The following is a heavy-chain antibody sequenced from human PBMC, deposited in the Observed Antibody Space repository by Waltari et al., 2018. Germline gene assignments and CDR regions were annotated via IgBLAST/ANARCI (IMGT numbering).Heavy chain of an antibody. CDR1: GFTFSSYA. Sequence: QVQLVESGGGVVQPGRSLRLSCAASGFTFSSYAIHWVRQAPGKGLEWVAVISYDGSNKYYADSVKGRFTISRDNSKNTLYLQMNSLRAEDTAVYYCARESALVGGWYDYWGQGTLVTVSS. V-gene: IGHV3-30-3*01. J-gene: IGHJ4*02. CDR2: ISYDGSNK. CDR3: ARESALVGGWYDY. D-gene: IGHD6-19*01.